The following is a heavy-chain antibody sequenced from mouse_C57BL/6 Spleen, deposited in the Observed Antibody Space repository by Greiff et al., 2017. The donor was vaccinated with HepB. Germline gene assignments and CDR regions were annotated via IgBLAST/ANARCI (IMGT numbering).Heavy chain of an antibody. CDR1: GYTFTSYW. CDR3: ARSDYGSSYGYFDV. CDR2: IDPSDSYT. J-gene: IGHJ1*03. V-gene: IGHV1-69*01. D-gene: IGHD1-1*01. Sequence: VQLQQPGAELVMPGASVKLSCKASGYTFTSYWMHWVKQRPGQGLEWIGEIDPSDSYTNYNQKFKGKSTLTVDKSSSTAYMQLSSLTSEDSAVYYCARSDYGSSYGYFDVWGTGTTVTGSS.